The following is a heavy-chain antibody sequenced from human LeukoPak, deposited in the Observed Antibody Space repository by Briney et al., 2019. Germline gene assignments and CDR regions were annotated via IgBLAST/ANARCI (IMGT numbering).Heavy chain of an antibody. CDR1: GFTFSSYW. J-gene: IGHJ4*02. D-gene: IGHD1-26*01. CDR2: IKQDGSEK. V-gene: IGHV3-7*01. CDR3: ARDWMEGATFEIQGPVDY. Sequence: GGSLRLSCAASGFTFSSYWMSWVRQAPGKGLEWVANIKQDGSEKYYVDSVKGRFTISRDNAKNSLYLQMNSLRAEDTAVYYCARDWMEGATFEIQGPVDYWGQGTLVTVAS.